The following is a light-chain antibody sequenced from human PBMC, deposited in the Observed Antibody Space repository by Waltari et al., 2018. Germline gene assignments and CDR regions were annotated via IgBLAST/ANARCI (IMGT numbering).Light chain of an antibody. CDR3: QQYYSTPFT. CDR1: QSIFYSSNNKNY. J-gene: IGKJ4*01. CDR2: WAS. V-gene: IGKV4-1*01. Sequence: DIVMTQSPDSLAVSLGERATINCKSTQSIFYSSNNKNYLAWYQQKPGQSPNLLFDWASTRESGVPDRFSGSGSGTDFTLTISSLQTEDVAVYYCQQYYSTPFTFGGGTKVEIK.